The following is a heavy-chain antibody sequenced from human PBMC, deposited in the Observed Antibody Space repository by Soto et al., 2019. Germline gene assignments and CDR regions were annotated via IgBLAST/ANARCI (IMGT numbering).Heavy chain of an antibody. CDR3: ASQHYHDSSGYADAFDI. CDR2: IYPGDSDT. J-gene: IGHJ3*02. D-gene: IGHD3-22*01. Sequence: GESLKISCKGSGYSFTSYWIGWVRQMPGKGLEWMGIIYPGDSDTRYSPSFQGQVTISADKSISTAYLQWSSLKASDTAMYYWASQHYHDSSGYADAFDIWGQGTMVTVSS. V-gene: IGHV5-51*01. CDR1: GYSFTSYW.